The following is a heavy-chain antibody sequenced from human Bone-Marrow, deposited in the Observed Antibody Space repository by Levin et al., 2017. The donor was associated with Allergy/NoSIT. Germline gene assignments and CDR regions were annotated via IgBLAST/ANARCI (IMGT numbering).Heavy chain of an antibody. J-gene: IGHJ6*02. Sequence: GGSLRLSCAASGFTFSSYWMSWVRQAPGKGLEWVANIKQDGSEKYYVDSVKGRFTISRDNAKNSLYLQMNSLRAEDTAVYYCARDGGYCISTSCYWGYYYYGMDVWGQGTTVTVSS. CDR3: ARDGGYCISTSCYWGYYYYGMDV. CDR2: IKQDGSEK. CDR1: GFTFSSYW. V-gene: IGHV3-7*01. D-gene: IGHD2-2*01.